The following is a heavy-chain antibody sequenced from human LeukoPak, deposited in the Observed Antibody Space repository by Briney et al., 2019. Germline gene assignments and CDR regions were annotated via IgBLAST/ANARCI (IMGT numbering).Heavy chain of an antibody. Sequence: GGSLRLSCAASGFTFSNYEMNWVRQAPGKGLEWVSYISSSGTTIYYADSVKGRFTISRDNAKNPLSLQMNSLKVEDTAVYYCARDHSGPYTFDYWGQGTLVTVSS. V-gene: IGHV3-48*03. CDR2: ISSSGTTI. J-gene: IGHJ4*02. CDR3: ARDHSGPYTFDY. CDR1: GFTFSNYE. D-gene: IGHD6-19*01.